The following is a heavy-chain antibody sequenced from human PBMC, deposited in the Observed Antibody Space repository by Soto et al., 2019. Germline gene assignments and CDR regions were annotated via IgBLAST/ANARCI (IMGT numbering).Heavy chain of an antibody. Sequence: SETLSLTCAVYGGSFSGYYWSWIRQPPGKGLEWIGEINHSGSTNYNPSLKSRVTISVDTSKNRFSLKLSSVTAADTAVYYCARAPYSSGWYSNWFDPWGQGTLVTVSS. CDR3: ARAPYSSGWYSNWFDP. D-gene: IGHD6-19*01. V-gene: IGHV4-34*01. CDR2: INHSGST. CDR1: GGSFSGYY. J-gene: IGHJ5*02.